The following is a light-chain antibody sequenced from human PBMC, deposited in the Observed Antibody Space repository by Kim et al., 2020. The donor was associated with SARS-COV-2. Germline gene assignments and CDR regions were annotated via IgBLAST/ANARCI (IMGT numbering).Light chain of an antibody. CDR2: WAS. J-gene: IGKJ2*01. CDR3: QQYYSTPYT. Sequence: DIVMTQSPDSLAVSLGERATINCKSSQSVLYSSNNKNYLAWYQQKPGQPPKLLIYWASTRESGVPDRFSGSGSGTDFTLTTSSLQAEDVAVYYCQQYYSTPYTFDQGTKLEI. V-gene: IGKV4-1*01. CDR1: QSVLYSSNNKNY.